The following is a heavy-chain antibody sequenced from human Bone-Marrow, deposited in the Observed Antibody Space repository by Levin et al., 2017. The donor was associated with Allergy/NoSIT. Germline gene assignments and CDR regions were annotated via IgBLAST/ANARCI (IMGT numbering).Heavy chain of an antibody. V-gene: IGHV4-59*11. CDR1: GGSISSHY. D-gene: IGHD2-15*01. J-gene: IGHJ4*02. CDR3: ARALRETCRGVPCYSFDY. Sequence: SETLSLTCAVSGGSISSHYWSWIRQPPGKGLEWIGHIYFGGSTNYNPSLKSRVTISLGTSRRQFSLRLSSVTAADTAVYCCARALRETCRGVPCYSFDYWGQGVLVTVSS. CDR2: IYFGGST.